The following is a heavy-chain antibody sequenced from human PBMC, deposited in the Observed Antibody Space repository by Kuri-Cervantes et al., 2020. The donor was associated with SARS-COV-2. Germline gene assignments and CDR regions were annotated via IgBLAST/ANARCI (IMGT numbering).Heavy chain of an antibody. CDR3: ARDRGSSDFDY. CDR2: INHSGST. D-gene: IGHD6-25*01. J-gene: IGHJ4*02. Sequence: SQTLSLTCAVYGGSFSGYYWSWIRQPPGKGMEWIGEINHSGSTNYNPSLKSRVTISVDTSKNQFSLKLSSVTAADTAVYYCARDRGSSDFDYWGQATLVTVSS. CDR1: GGSFSGYY. V-gene: IGHV4-34*01.